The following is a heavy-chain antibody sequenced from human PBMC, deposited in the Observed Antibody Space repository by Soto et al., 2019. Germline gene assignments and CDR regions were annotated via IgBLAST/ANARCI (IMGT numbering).Heavy chain of an antibody. CDR2: IYYSGST. D-gene: IGHD3-3*01. Sequence: PSETLSLTCTVSGGSISSYYWSWIRQPPGKGLEWIGYIYYSGSTNYNPSLKSRVTISVDTSKNQFSLKLSSVTAADTAVYYCARYSYDFWSGNPYYFDYWGQGTLVTVSS. CDR3: ARYSYDFWSGNPYYFDY. J-gene: IGHJ4*02. V-gene: IGHV4-59*08. CDR1: GGSISSYY.